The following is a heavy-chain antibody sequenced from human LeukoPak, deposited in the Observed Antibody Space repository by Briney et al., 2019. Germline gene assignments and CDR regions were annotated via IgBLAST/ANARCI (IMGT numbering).Heavy chain of an antibody. CDR3: ARLSIAVAGPSY. Sequence: PSETLSLTCTVSGGSISSGGYYWSWIRQPPGKGLEWIGYIYHSGSTYYNPSLKSRVTISVDRSKNQFSLKLSSVTVADTAVYYCARLSIAVAGPSYWGQGTLVTVSS. V-gene: IGHV4-30-2*01. D-gene: IGHD6-19*01. CDR1: GGSISSGGYY. CDR2: IYHSGST. J-gene: IGHJ4*02.